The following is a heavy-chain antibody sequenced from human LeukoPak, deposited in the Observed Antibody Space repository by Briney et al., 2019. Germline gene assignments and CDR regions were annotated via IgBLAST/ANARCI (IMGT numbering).Heavy chain of an antibody. CDR2: ISSRSSYI. D-gene: IGHD4/OR15-4a*01. CDR3: ARGDETIGYYYYMDV. Sequence: GGSLRLSCAASGFTFSRYSMNWVRQAPGKGLEWVSSISSRSSYISYADSVKGRFTISRDNAKNSLYLQMNSLRAEDTAVYYCARGDETIGYYYYMDVWGKGTTVTVSS. J-gene: IGHJ6*03. CDR1: GFTFSRYS. V-gene: IGHV3-21*01.